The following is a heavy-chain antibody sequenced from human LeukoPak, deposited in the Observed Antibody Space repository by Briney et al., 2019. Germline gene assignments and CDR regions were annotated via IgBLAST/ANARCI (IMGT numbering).Heavy chain of an antibody. CDR3: ARRAIYYRDWFAP. D-gene: IGHD1-26*01. CDR1: GSAFSNSW. J-gene: IGHJ5*02. CDR2: INIDGSMV. V-gene: IGHV3-74*01. Sequence: GGSLRLSCAASGSAFSNSWMYWVRQTPGKGLVWVSRINIDGSMVDYADSVKGRFTISRDNAKDTVFLQMNSQRVDDTAIYYCARRAIYYRDWFAPWGQGVPVIVSS.